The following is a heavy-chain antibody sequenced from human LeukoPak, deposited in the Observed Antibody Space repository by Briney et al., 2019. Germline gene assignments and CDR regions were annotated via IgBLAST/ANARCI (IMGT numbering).Heavy chain of an antibody. CDR1: GFTFSSYE. D-gene: IGHD4-17*01. CDR2: ISSSGSTI. J-gene: IGHJ4*02. Sequence: GGSLRLSCAASGFTFSSYEMNWVRQAPGKGLEWVSYISSSGSTIYYADSVKGRFTISRDNSNYTLYLQMNSLRAEDTAIYYCAKDTTMTPYWGQGTLVTVSS. V-gene: IGHV3-48*03. CDR3: AKDTTMTPY.